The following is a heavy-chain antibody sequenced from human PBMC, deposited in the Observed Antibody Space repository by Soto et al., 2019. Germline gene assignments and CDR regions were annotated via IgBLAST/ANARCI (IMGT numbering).Heavy chain of an antibody. V-gene: IGHV3-9*01. CDR1: GFTFDDNA. D-gene: IGHD3-16*01. CDR2: INWKSDI. J-gene: IGHJ4*02. CDR3: AISKDRGARTTFLY. Sequence: SLRLSCAFSGFTFDDNAMHWVRQAPEKGLEWVSGINWKSDIGYADSVKGRFTISRDNAENSLYLQMNSLRAEDTALYYCAISKDRGARTTFLYWGQGTQVNVS.